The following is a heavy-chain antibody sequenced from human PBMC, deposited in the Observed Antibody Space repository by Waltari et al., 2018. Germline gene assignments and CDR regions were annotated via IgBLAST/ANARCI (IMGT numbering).Heavy chain of an antibody. J-gene: IGHJ6*03. CDR2: ISYSGST. V-gene: IGHV4-39*01. CDR3: ARQATDTYYYYYMDV. D-gene: IGHD2-21*02. CDR1: GGSISTTTSY. Sequence: QLQLQESGPGLVKPSETLSLTCTVSGGSISTTTSYWVWIRPPPGKGLEWLGSISYSGSTSYNPSLNSRVTMSVDTSKNQFSLKLNSVTAADTAVYYCARQATDTYYYYYMDVWGKGTTVTVSS.